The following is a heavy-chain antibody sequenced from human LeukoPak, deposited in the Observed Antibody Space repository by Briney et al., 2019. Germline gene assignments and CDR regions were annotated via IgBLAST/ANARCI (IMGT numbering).Heavy chain of an antibody. J-gene: IGHJ4*02. V-gene: IGHV1-18*01. CDR2: ITAYNGNT. D-gene: IGHD2-8*01. CDR1: GYTFTNYG. CDR3: ARGQYDIVLMVYTPTSPELEYFDY. Sequence: GASVKVSCKASGYTFTNYGFSWVRQAPGQGLEWMGWITAYNGNTNYAQKLQGRVTMTTDTSTSTAYMELRSLRSDDTAVYYCARGQYDIVLMVYTPTSPELEYFDYWGQGTLVTVSS.